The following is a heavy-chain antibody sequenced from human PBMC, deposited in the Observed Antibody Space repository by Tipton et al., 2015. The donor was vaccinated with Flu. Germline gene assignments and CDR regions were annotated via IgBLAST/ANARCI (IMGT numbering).Heavy chain of an antibody. Sequence: TLSLTCTVSGVSMSRYYWSWVRQPPGKGLEWIGYIYYSGSTSYNPSLKSRVTISVDTSKKQFSLQLRSVTAADTAVYYCARDPSLGMPDYFDYWGQGTLVTASS. D-gene: IGHD2-2*01. V-gene: IGHV4-59*12. CDR2: IYYSGST. CDR1: GVSMSRYY. CDR3: ARDPSLGMPDYFDY. J-gene: IGHJ4*02.